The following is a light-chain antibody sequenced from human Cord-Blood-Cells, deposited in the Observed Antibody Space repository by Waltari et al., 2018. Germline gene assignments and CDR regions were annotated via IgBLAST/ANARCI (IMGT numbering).Light chain of an antibody. Sequence: QSALTQPASVSGSPGQSITISCTGTSSDVGGYNYVSWYQQHPGKAPKLMFHDVSHRPSGVSNRFSGSKSGNTASLTISGLQAEDEADYYCSSYTSSSTYVFGTGTKVTVL. CDR2: DVS. CDR1: SSDVGGYNY. V-gene: IGLV2-14*01. J-gene: IGLJ1*01. CDR3: SSYTSSSTYV.